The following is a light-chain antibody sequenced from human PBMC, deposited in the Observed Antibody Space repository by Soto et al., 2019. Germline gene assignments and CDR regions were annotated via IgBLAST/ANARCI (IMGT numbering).Light chain of an antibody. CDR1: SSDVGAYTY. CDR3: TSYTSNSTPYV. Sequence: QSALTQPASVSGSPGQSITISCAGTSSDVGAYTYVSWYQQHPGKAPKLMIYDVSNRPSGVSNRFSGSKSGNTAFLIISGLQAEDEADCYCTSYTSNSTPYVFGGGTKLTVL. J-gene: IGLJ1*01. V-gene: IGLV2-14*01. CDR2: DVS.